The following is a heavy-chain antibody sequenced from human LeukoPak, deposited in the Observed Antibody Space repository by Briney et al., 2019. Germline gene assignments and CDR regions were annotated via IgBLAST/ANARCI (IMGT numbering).Heavy chain of an antibody. D-gene: IGHD6-19*01. Sequence: SETLSLTCTVSGGTVSSGSYYWSWIRQPPGKGLKWIGYIYYSGSTNYNPSLKSRVTISVDTSKNQFSLKLSSVTAADTAVYYCARVQYSSGWPIHFDYWGQGTLVTVSS. J-gene: IGHJ4*02. CDR3: ARVQYSSGWPIHFDY. CDR1: GGTVSSGSYY. CDR2: IYYSGST. V-gene: IGHV4-61*01.